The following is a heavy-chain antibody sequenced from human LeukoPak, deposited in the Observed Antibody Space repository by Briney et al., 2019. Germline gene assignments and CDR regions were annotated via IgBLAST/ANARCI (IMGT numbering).Heavy chain of an antibody. D-gene: IGHD6-19*01. CDR1: GFTFSSYG. CDR2: IRYDGSNK. V-gene: IGHV3-30*02. J-gene: IGHJ4*02. Sequence: PGGSLRLSCAASGFTFSSYGMHWVRQAPGKGLEWVAFIRYDGSNKYYADSVKGRFTISRDNSKNTLYLQMNSLRAEDTAVYYCARDQTHAYSSGFDYWGQGTLVTVSS. CDR3: ARDQTHAYSSGFDY.